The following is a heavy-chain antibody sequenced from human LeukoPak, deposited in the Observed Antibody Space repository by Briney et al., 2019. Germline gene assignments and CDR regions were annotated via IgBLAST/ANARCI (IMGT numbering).Heavy chain of an antibody. V-gene: IGHV4-61*02. CDR1: GGSISSGSYY. CDR2: IYTSGST. D-gene: IGHD2-2*01. Sequence: SQTLSLTCTVSGGSISSGSYYWSWIRQPAGKGLEWIGRIYTSGSTNYNPSLKSRVTISVDTSKNQFSLKLSSVTAADTAVYYCARARGYCSSTSCTYYYYYMDVWGKGTTATVSS. J-gene: IGHJ6*03. CDR3: ARARGYCSSTSCTYYYYYMDV.